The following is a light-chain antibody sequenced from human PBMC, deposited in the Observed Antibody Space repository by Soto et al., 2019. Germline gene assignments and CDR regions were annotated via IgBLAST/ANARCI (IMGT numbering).Light chain of an antibody. Sequence: EIVLTQSPATLSLSPGERATLSCRASQSFSSYLACYQXKXXXXXXLLIFRASSRASGIPARFSGGGSGTEFTLTISRVQSEDFAVYYCQQYGNWPPWTFGPGTKVDIK. J-gene: IGKJ1*01. CDR3: QQYGNWPPWT. CDR2: RAS. V-gene: IGKV3-15*01. CDR1: QSFSSY.